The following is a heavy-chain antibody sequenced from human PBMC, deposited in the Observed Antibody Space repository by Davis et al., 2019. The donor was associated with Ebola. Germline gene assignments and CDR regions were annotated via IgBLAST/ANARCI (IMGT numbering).Heavy chain of an antibody. J-gene: IGHJ6*02. CDR1: GITFSGSA. CDR3: TRLYDNFPQGIDV. CDR2: MRSRAYTYAT. Sequence: PGGSLRLSCAASGITFSGSAIHWVRQASGKGLEWVGRMRSRAYTYATAYAASVTGRFTISRDDSKNTAWLQMNSLQTEDTAVYYCTRLYDNFPQGIDVWGQGTTVTVSS. D-gene: IGHD3-22*01. V-gene: IGHV3-73*01.